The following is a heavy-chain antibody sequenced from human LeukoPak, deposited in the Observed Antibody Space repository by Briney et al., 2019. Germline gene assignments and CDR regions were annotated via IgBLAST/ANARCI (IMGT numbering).Heavy chain of an antibody. Sequence: PGGSLRLSCAASGFTFSSYDLHWVRQAPGKGLEWVAFIQYDGSNKYYADSVKGRFAISRDNSKNTLFLQMNSLRAEDTSVYYCAKGSWSWFDPWGQGTLVTVSS. CDR3: AKGSWSWFDP. V-gene: IGHV3-30*02. D-gene: IGHD6-13*01. J-gene: IGHJ5*02. CDR1: GFTFSSYD. CDR2: IQYDGSNK.